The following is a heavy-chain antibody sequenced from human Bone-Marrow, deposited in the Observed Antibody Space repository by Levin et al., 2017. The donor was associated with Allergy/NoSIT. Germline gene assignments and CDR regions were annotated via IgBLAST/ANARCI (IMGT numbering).Heavy chain of an antibody. CDR3: AKSDYDSSGYYWIDY. J-gene: IGHJ4*02. CDR2: ISYDGSQK. Sequence: GESLKISCAASGFTFSTYGMHWVRQAPGKGLEWVTIISYDGSQKYYADSVKGRFTISRDNSKNTLYLQMNDLRAEDTAVYYCAKSDYDSSGYYWIDYWGQGTLVTVSS. CDR1: GFTFSTYG. D-gene: IGHD3-22*01. V-gene: IGHV3-30*18.